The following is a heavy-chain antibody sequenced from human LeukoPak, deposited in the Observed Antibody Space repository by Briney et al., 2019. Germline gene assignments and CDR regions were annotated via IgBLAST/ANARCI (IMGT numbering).Heavy chain of an antibody. CDR1: GFTFDDYA. Sequence: PGGSLRLSCAASGFTFDDYAMHWVRHAPGKGLEWVSGISWNSGSIGYADSVKGRFTISRDNAKNSLYLQMNSLRAEDTALYYCAKGLLRYYSYGMDVWGQGTTVTVSS. CDR2: ISWNSGSI. V-gene: IGHV3-9*01. J-gene: IGHJ6*02. CDR3: AKGLLRYYSYGMDV. D-gene: IGHD2-21*01.